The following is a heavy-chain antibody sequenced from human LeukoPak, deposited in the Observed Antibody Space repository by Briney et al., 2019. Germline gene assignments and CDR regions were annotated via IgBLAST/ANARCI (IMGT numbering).Heavy chain of an antibody. V-gene: IGHV3-53*01. J-gene: IGHJ6*02. CDR3: ARSYSNHLFGMDV. CDR2: IYSGGST. CDR1: GFTFSSYY. D-gene: IGHD4-11*01. Sequence: GGSLRLSCAASGFTFSSYYMTWVRQAPGKGLEWVSVIYSGGSTYYADSVKGRVAISRDNSKNTVFLQMNSVRAEDTAVYYCARSYSNHLFGMDVWGQGTAVTVSS.